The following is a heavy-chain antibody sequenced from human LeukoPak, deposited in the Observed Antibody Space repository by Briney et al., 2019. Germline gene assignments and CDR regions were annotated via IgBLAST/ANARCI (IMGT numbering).Heavy chain of an antibody. Sequence: GGSLRLSCAASGFIFSDHYMGWIRQAPGKGLEWISYISSSAYSIYYADSLKGRFTISRDNANKSLYLQMNSLRAEDTAVYYCANSKNPEWGQGTLVTASS. CDR3: ANSKNPE. CDR2: ISSSAYSI. CDR1: GFIFSDHY. V-gene: IGHV3-11*01. J-gene: IGHJ4*02.